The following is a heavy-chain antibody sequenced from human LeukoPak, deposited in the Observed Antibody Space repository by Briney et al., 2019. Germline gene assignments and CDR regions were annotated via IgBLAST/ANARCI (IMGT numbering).Heavy chain of an antibody. Sequence: GGSLRLSCSASGFTFSTYAMYWVRQAPGKGLEYVSVITSNGGTTYSAVSVKGRFTISRDNSKNTLYLQMSSLRPEDTAVYYCVKDSNIHNYWGQGTLVTVSS. CDR1: GFTFSTYA. J-gene: IGHJ4*02. D-gene: IGHD4-11*01. CDR2: ITSNGGTT. V-gene: IGHV3-64D*09. CDR3: VKDSNIHNY.